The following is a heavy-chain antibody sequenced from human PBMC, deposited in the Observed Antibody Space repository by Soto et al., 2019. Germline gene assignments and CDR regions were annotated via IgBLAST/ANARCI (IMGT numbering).Heavy chain of an antibody. D-gene: IGHD2-15*01. CDR3: ARLGNVVVVAATPYYYYYGMDV. V-gene: IGHV1-18*04. CDR1: GYTFTSYG. CDR2: ISAYNGNT. J-gene: IGHJ6*02. Sequence: ASVKVSCKASGYTFTSYGISWVRQAPGQGLEWMGWISAYNGNTNYAQKLQGRVTITTDTSTSTAYMELRSLRSDDAAVYYCARLGNVVVVAATPYYYYYGMDVWGQGTTVTVSS.